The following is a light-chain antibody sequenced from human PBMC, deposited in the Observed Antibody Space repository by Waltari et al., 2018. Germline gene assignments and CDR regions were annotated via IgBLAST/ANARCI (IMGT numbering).Light chain of an antibody. Sequence: DIQMTQSPSSLSASVVDRVTITCRASQSISHYFNWYQQKPGKAPNLLISGASKLQSGVPSRFSGSGSGTDFTLTISSLQPEDFAIYYCQQIYSFPWTFGQGTKVETK. CDR2: GAS. V-gene: IGKV1-39*01. CDR3: QQIYSFPWT. J-gene: IGKJ1*01. CDR1: QSISHY.